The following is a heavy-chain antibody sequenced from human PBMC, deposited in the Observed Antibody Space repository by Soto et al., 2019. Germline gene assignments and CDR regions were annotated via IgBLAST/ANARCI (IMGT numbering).Heavy chain of an antibody. V-gene: IGHV3-23*01. CDR2: ISGSGGST. CDR1: GFTFSSYA. D-gene: IGHD5-18*01. CDR3: AKVTQKYYYGMDV. J-gene: IGHJ6*02. Sequence: VGSLRLSCAASGFTFSSYAMSWVRQAPGKGLEWVSAISGSGGSTYYADSVKGRFTISRDNSKNTLYLQMNSLRAEDTAVYYCAKVTQKYYYGMDVWGQGTTVTVSS.